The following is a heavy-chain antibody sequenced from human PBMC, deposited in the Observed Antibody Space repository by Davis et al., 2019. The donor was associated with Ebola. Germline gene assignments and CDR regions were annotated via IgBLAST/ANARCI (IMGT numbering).Heavy chain of an antibody. J-gene: IGHJ4*02. Sequence: AASVKVSCKASGGTFSYYSISWLRQAPGQGLEWMGRIIPMSGIGNYAQKFQGRVTMTADKSTSTAYMELSSLRSDDTAVYYCARAQFPTTSDHWGQGTLVTVSS. CDR1: GGTFSYYS. CDR3: ARAQFPTTSDH. V-gene: IGHV1-69*02. CDR2: IIPMSGIG. D-gene: IGHD1-1*01.